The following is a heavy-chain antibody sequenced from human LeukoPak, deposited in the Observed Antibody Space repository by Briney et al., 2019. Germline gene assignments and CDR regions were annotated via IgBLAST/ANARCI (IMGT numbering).Heavy chain of an antibody. Sequence: SVEASCKASGGTFSSYAISWVRQAPGQGLEWMGGIIPIFGTANYAQKFQGRVTITTDESTSTAYMELSSLRSEDTAVYYCARVADYDFFTWFDPWGQGTLVTVSS. CDR1: GGTFSSYA. V-gene: IGHV1-69*05. CDR2: IIPIFGTA. J-gene: IGHJ5*02. CDR3: ARVADYDFFTWFDP. D-gene: IGHD3-3*01.